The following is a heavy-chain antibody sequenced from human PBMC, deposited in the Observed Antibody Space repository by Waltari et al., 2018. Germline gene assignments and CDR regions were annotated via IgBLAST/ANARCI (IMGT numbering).Heavy chain of an antibody. V-gene: IGHV1-18*01. CDR2: ISAYNGNT. D-gene: IGHD3-10*01. CDR1: GGTFSSYA. J-gene: IGHJ5*02. Sequence: QVQLVQSGAEVKKPGSSVKVSCKASGGTFSSYAISWVRQAPGQGLEWMGWISAYNGNTNYAQKLQGRVTMTTDTSTSTAYMELRSLRSDDTAVYYCAKTPWFREYSEFDPWGQGTLVTVSS. CDR3: AKTPWFREYSEFDP.